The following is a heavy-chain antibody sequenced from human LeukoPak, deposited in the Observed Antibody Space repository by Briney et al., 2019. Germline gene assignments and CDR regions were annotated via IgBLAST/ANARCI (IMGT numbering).Heavy chain of an antibody. J-gene: IGHJ4*02. CDR1: GVSISSGSFY. D-gene: IGHD1-26*01. CDR2: IYTSGST. Sequence: PSQTLSLTCTVSGVSISSGSFYWSWIRQPAGKGLEWIGRIYTSGSTNYNPSLKSRVTISVDTSKNQFSLKLSSVTAADTAVYYCAREVGATARFDYWGQGTLVTVSS. V-gene: IGHV4-61*02. CDR3: AREVGATARFDY.